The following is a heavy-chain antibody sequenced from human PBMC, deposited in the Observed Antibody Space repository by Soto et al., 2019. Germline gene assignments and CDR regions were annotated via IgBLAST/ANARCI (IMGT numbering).Heavy chain of an antibody. D-gene: IGHD3-22*01. CDR2: ISAYNGNT. Sequence: ASVKVSCKASGYTFTSYGITWVRQAPGQGLEWMGWISAYNGNTNYAQRLRGRVTMTTDTSTSTAYMELRSLRSDDTAVYYCARLGDYDSSGYYFDALFFDYWGQGTLVTVS. V-gene: IGHV1-18*01. J-gene: IGHJ4*02. CDR1: GYTFTSYG. CDR3: ARLGDYDSSGYYFDALFFDY.